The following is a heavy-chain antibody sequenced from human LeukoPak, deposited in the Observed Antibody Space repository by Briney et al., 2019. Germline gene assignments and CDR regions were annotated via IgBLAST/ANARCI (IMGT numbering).Heavy chain of an antibody. CDR2: IRRDGYST. CDR3: AKGSVDTAMATDY. Sequence: QPGGSLRLSCAASRFTFDDYAMHWVRQAPGQGLEWVSLIRRDGYSTSYADPVKGRFTISRDHRQNALYLQMNSLRTGDPALYYCAKGSVDTAMATDYWGQGTLVTVSS. V-gene: IGHV3-43*02. CDR1: RFTFDDYA. J-gene: IGHJ4*02. D-gene: IGHD5-18*01.